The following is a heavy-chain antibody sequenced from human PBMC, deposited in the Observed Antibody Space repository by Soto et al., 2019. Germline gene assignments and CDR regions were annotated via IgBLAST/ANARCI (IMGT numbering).Heavy chain of an antibody. J-gene: IGHJ5*02. Sequence: QLQLQESGPGLVKPSETLSLTCTVSGGSISSSSYYWGWIRQPPGKGLEWIGSIYYSGSTYYNPSLKSRVTISVDTSKNQFSLKLSSVTAADTAVYYCARPPGTTVSNWFDPWGQGTLVTVSS. CDR3: ARPPGTTVSNWFDP. CDR2: IYYSGST. D-gene: IGHD4-17*01. CDR1: GGSISSSSYY. V-gene: IGHV4-39*01.